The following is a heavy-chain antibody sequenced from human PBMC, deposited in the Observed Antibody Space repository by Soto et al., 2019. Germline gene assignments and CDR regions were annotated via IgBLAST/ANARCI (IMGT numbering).Heavy chain of an antibody. V-gene: IGHV5-51*01. D-gene: IGHD2-15*01. CDR2: IYPHDSDT. CDR3: ARHRRDGDNYYFDY. CDR1: GYNFNNYW. J-gene: IGHJ4*02. Sequence: GESLKISCKVSGYNFNNYWIAWVRQMPGKGLELLGLIYPHDSDTRYSPSFQGQVTISDDKSISTAYLQWRSLKTSDTAMYYCARHRRDGDNYYFDYWGQGTLVTVSS.